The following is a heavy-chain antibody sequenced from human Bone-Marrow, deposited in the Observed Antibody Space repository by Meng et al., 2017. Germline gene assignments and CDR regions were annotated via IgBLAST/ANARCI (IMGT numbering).Heavy chain of an antibody. J-gene: IGHJ5*02. Sequence: GGSLRLSCAASGFTFSSYEMNWVRQAPGKGLEWVSYISSSGSTIYYADSVKGRFTISRDNAKNSLYLQMNSLRAEDTAVYYCAGTLWFGEYGWFDPWGQGTLVTVSS. CDR3: AGTLWFGEYGWFDP. V-gene: IGHV3-48*03. CDR2: ISSSGSTI. CDR1: GFTFSSYE. D-gene: IGHD3-10*01.